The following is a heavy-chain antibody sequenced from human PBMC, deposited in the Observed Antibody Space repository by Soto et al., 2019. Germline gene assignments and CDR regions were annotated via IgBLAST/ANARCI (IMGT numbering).Heavy chain of an antibody. Sequence: QVQLVQSGAEVKKPGASVKVSCKASGYTFTNYDMNWVRPATGQGLEWMGWMNPNSGDTGYAQKFQGRVTMTRDTSITTAYRELSSLRSEDTAVYYCAKVSRRGSAIDFDFWCQGTLVTVSS. CDR3: AKVSRRGSAIDFDF. D-gene: IGHD3-10*01. V-gene: IGHV1-8*01. CDR1: GYTFTNYD. CDR2: MNPNSGDT. J-gene: IGHJ4*02.